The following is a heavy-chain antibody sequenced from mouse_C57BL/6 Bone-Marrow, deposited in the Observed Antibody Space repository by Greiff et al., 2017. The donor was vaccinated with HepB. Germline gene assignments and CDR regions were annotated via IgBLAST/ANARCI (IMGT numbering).Heavy chain of an antibody. V-gene: IGHV14-2*01. CDR1: GFNITDYY. J-gene: IGHJ1*03. D-gene: IGHD2-1*01. CDR2: IDPEDGET. Sequence: VQLQQSGAELVKPGASVKLSCTASGFNITDYYMHWVKQRTEQGLEWIGRIDPEDGETKYDPKFQGKATITADTSSNTAYLQRRSLTSEDTAVYYCARDGNYSRWYFDVWGTGTTVTVSS. CDR3: ARDGNYSRWYFDV.